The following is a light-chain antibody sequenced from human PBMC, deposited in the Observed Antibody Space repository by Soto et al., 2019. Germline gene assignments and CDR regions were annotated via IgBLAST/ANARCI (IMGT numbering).Light chain of an antibody. Sequence: QSALTQPASVSGSPGQSITISCTGTSSDVGGYNYVSWYRQHPGKAPKLMIFEVSNRPSGVSNRFSGSRSGNTASLTISGLQPEDEADYCCASYTGSTTLYVFGAGTKLTVL. CDR2: EVS. V-gene: IGLV2-14*01. CDR3: ASYTGSTTLYV. J-gene: IGLJ1*01. CDR1: SSDVGGYNY.